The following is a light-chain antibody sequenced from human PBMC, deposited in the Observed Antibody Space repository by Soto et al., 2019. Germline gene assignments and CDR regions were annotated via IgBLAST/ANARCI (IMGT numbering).Light chain of an antibody. CDR1: QSVRSY. J-gene: IGKJ5*01. V-gene: IGKV3-11*01. Sequence: EIVLTQSPATLSLSPWERATLSCRASQSVRSYLAWYQQKPGQAPRLLIYDASNRATGIPARFSGSGSGTDFPLTISSLEAEDFAVYYCQQRSSWPSITFGQGTRLEIK. CDR2: DAS. CDR3: QQRSSWPSIT.